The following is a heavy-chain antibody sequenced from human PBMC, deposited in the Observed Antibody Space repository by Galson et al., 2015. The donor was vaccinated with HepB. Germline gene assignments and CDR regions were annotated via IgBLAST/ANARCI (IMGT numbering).Heavy chain of an antibody. CDR3: ATGNWKPPGY. CDR1: GFTFSDYW. CDR2: IKGDGSER. J-gene: IGHJ4*02. Sequence: SLRLSCAASGFTFSDYWMNWVRQAPGKGLEWVASIKGDGSERNYVDSVKGRFTITRDNAKSSLCLQMNSLRAEDTAVYYCATGNWKPPGYWGQGTLVTVSS. D-gene: IGHD1-20*01. V-gene: IGHV3-7*03.